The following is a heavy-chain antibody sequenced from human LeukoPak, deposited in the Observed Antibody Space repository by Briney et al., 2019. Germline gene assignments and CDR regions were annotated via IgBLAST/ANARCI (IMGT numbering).Heavy chain of an antibody. J-gene: IGHJ5*02. Sequence: SETLSLTCAVYGGSFSGYYWRWIRQPPGKGRGWIGEINHSGSTNYNPSLKSRVTISVDTSKNQFSLKLSSVTAADTAVYYCARKVLYYDFWSGYWGNNWFDPWGQGTLVTVSS. CDR2: INHSGST. CDR3: ARKVLYYDFWSGYWGNNWFDP. CDR1: GGSFSGYY. V-gene: IGHV4-34*01. D-gene: IGHD3-3*01.